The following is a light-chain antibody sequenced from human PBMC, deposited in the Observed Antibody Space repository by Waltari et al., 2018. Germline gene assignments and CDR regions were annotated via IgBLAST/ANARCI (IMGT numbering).Light chain of an antibody. CDR1: NSDIGASNY. V-gene: IGLV2-14*03. Sequence: QSALTQPASVSGSPGQSITISCTGTNSDIGASNYVSWYQQHPGKAPILIIFDVTLRSAGVSHRFSGSKSGNTASLTISGLQAEDEADYFCASYIGSALELFGGGTRLTIL. CDR3: ASYIGSALEL. CDR2: DVT. J-gene: IGLJ3*02.